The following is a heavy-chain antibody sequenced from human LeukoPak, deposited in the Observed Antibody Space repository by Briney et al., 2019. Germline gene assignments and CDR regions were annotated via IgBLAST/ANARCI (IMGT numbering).Heavy chain of an antibody. V-gene: IGHV3-23*01. CDR3: GAVACGGGFYDGMDD. CDR2: ISGSGGTT. Sequence: GGSLRLSCAASGFTFNNYAMNWVRQAPGKGLEWVSVISGSGGTTYYADSVKGRFTISRDSSKNTLYLQMNSLRAEDTAVYYCGAVACGGGFYDGMDDWGQGTLVTVSS. CDR1: GFTFNNYA. J-gene: IGHJ4*02. D-gene: IGHD5/OR15-5a*01.